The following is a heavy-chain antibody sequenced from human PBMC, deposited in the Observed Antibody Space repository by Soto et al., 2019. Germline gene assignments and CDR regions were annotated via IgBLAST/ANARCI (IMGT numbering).Heavy chain of an antibody. CDR2: ISYDGSNK. Sequence: GALRLSCAASGFTFSSYGMHWVRQAPGKGLEWVAVISYDGSNKYYADSVKGRFTISRDNSKNTLYLQMNSLRAEDTAVYYCAKDRSVSSNWFDPWGQGTLVTVSS. CDR3: AKDRSVSSNWFDP. CDR1: GFTFSSYG. V-gene: IGHV3-30*18. J-gene: IGHJ5*02.